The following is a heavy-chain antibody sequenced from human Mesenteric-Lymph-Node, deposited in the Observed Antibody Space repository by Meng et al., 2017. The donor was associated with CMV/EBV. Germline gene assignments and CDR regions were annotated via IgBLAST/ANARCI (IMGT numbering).Heavy chain of an antibody. V-gene: IGHV1-3*04. J-gene: IGHJ4*02. CDR3: VRGWSTTETLDY. Sequence: SCKASGYMFNVYAIHWVRQAPGQRLEWMGWINTANGNTKYSDKFQGRVTITRDISARTAYMDLSSLRSEDTAVYYCVRGWSTTETLDYWGQGTLVTVSS. D-gene: IGHD1-1*01. CDR2: INTANGNT. CDR1: GYMFNVYA.